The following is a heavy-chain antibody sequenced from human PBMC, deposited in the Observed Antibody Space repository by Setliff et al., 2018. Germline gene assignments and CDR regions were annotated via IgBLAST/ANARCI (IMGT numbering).Heavy chain of an antibody. D-gene: IGHD6-19*01. V-gene: IGHV4-4*07. Sequence: SKTLSLTCTVSGGSISSYYWSWIRQPAGKGLEWIGHIYIGGSANYNPSLKSRVTMSIDTSKNQFSLKLNSVTAADMAVYYCAREQWLDPPGYYYMDVWAKGTTVTVSS. J-gene: IGHJ6*03. CDR2: IYIGGSA. CDR3: AREQWLDPPGYYYMDV. CDR1: GGSISSYY.